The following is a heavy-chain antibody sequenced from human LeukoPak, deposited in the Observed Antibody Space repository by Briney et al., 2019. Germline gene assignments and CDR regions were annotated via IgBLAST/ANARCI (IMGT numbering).Heavy chain of an antibody. V-gene: IGHV3-74*01. CDR3: AREGEWEHFDY. CDR2: INSDGSST. J-gene: IGHJ4*02. Sequence: GGSLRLSCAASGFTFSSYSMNWVRQAPGKGLVWVSRINSDGSSTSYADSVKGRFTISRDNAKNTLSLQMNSLRAEDTGVYYCAREGEWEHFDYWGQGTLVTVSS. CDR1: GFTFSSYS. D-gene: IGHD1-26*01.